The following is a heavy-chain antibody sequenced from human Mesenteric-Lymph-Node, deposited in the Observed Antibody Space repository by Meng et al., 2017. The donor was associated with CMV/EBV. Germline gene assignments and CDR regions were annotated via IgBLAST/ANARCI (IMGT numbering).Heavy chain of an antibody. Sequence: SETLSLTCTVSGGSISSYYWSWIRQPPGKGLEWIGFTYYSGSTNYNPSLKSRVTISIDTSKNQFSLKLSSVTAADTAVYYCAREGDPPGTAPGRYYFDYWGQGTLVTVSS. J-gene: IGHJ4*02. CDR1: GGSISSYY. CDR2: TYYSGST. D-gene: IGHD1-7*01. CDR3: AREGDPPGTAPGRYYFDY. V-gene: IGHV4-59*01.